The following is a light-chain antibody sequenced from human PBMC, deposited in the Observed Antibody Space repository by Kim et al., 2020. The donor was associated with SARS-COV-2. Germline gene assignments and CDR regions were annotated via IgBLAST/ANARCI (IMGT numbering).Light chain of an antibody. CDR1: QSVSSN. CDR3: QQYNNWPRT. Sequence: EIVMTQSQATLSVSPGERATLSCRASQSVSSNLAWYQQKPGQAPRLLIYGASTRATGIPARFSGSGSGTEFTLTISSLQSEDFAVYYCQQYNNWPRTFGQGTKLEIK. V-gene: IGKV3-15*01. J-gene: IGKJ2*01. CDR2: GAS.